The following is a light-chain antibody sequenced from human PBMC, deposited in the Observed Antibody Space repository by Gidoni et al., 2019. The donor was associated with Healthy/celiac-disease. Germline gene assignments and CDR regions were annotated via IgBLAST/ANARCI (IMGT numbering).Light chain of an antibody. V-gene: IGLV6-57*02. CDR3: QSYDSSNHRV. CDR1: SGSIASNY. CDR2: EDN. J-gene: IGLJ3*02. Sequence: NFMLTQPHSVSESPGKTVTISCTGSSGSIASNYVQWDQQRPGSAPTPVIYEDNQRPSGVPDRFSGSIDSSPNSASLTISGLKTEDEADYYCQSYDSSNHRVFGGGTKLTVL.